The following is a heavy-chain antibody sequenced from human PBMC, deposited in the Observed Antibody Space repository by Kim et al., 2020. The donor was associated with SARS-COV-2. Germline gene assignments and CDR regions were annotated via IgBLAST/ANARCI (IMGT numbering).Heavy chain of an antibody. J-gene: IGHJ4*02. CDR3: ARGPAMVRGVIIGPFGY. CDR2: INHSGST. CDR1: GGSFSGYY. V-gene: IGHV4-34*01. Sequence: SETLSLTCAVYGGSFSGYYWSWIRQPPGKGLEWIGEINHSGSTNYNPSLKSRVTISVDTSKNQFSLKLSSVTAADTAVYYCARGPAMVRGVIIGPFGYWGQGTLVTVSS. D-gene: IGHD3-10*01.